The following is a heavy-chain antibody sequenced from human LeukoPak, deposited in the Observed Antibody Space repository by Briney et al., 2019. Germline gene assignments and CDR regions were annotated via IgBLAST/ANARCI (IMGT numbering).Heavy chain of an antibody. J-gene: IGHJ3*02. CDR2: ISPYNGNT. V-gene: IGHV1-18*01. CDR3: ARAESLYGGNLAAAFDI. D-gene: IGHD4-23*01. CDR1: GYTFTSYG. Sequence: ASVKVSCKASGYTFTSYGISWVRQAPGQGLEWMGWISPYNGNTNYERKFQGRVTMTTDTSTSTAYMELRSLRSDDTALYYCARAESLYGGNLAAAFDIWGQGTMVTVSS.